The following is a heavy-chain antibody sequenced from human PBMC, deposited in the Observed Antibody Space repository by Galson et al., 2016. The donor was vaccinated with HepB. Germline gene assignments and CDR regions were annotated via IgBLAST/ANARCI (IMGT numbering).Heavy chain of an antibody. J-gene: IGHJ6*02. CDR1: GFTLSDYW. D-gene: IGHD6-13*01. CDR3: ARLSRPYGLDV. Sequence: SLRLSCAVSGFTLSDYWMTWVRQAPGKGLEWVANINEDGNIKLYVNSVNGRFPISRDNTRNSEYLEMNSLSGDDTAVYYCARLSRPYGLDVWGHGTTVTVSS. V-gene: IGHV3-7*01. CDR2: INEDGNIK.